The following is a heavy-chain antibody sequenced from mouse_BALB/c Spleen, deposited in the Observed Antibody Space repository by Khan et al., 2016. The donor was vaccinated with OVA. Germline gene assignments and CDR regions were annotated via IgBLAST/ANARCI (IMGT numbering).Heavy chain of an antibody. J-gene: IGHJ3*01. CDR2: MFPGDGST. V-gene: IGHV1-85*01. Sequence: QVQLKQSGAELVKPGASVKLSCKASGYTFTSYDINWVRQRPEQGLEWIGWMFPGDGSTKYNENFKGKATLTTDKSSSTAYMQLSRLTSEDSGAYYYARGGYGGFAYWGERTLVTVSA. CDR1: GYTFTSYD. D-gene: IGHD2-14*01. CDR3: ARGGYGGFAY.